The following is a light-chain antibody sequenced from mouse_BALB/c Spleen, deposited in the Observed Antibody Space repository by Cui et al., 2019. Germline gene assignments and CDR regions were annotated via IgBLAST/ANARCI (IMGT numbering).Light chain of an antibody. V-gene: IGKV13-84*01. J-gene: IGKJ1*01. Sequence: DIQMTQSSSSFSASLGGKVTITCKASEDINNRLAWYQQKPGKGPRLLIHGTSSLEPGVPSRLRGSGSGKDYTFSISNLQTEDIATYYCQQYWNTWTFGGGTKLEIK. CDR1: EDINNR. CDR3: QQYWNTWT. CDR2: GTS.